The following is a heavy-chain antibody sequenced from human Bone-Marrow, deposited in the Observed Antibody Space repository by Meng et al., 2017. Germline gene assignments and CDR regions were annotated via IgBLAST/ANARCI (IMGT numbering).Heavy chain of an antibody. CDR2: INPKSGET. CDR3: ARDEDISAAGKLFGDY. Sequence: VPLVQSRSEVQKPGASVKVSCKPSGYNFPDYYIHWVRRAPGQGLEWMGRINPKSGETPYAQKFQASVTMAGDTSISTAYMELSGLRSDDTAMYYCARDEDISAAGKLFGDYWGQGTLVTVSS. CDR1: GYNFPDYY. V-gene: IGHV1-2*06. D-gene: IGHD6-25*01. J-gene: IGHJ4*02.